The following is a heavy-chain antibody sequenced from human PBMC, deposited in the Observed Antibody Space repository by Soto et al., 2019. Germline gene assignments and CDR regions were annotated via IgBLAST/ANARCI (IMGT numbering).Heavy chain of an antibody. J-gene: IGHJ4*02. Sequence: GGSLRLSCAASGVTFNSYGMHWVRQAPGKGLEWVAVISYDGSNKYYADSVKGRFTISRDNSKNTLYLQMNSLRAEDTAVYYCAKGTWIQLWLVDYWGQGA. CDR1: GVTFNSYG. V-gene: IGHV3-30*18. CDR2: ISYDGSNK. CDR3: AKGTWIQLWLVDY. D-gene: IGHD5-18*01.